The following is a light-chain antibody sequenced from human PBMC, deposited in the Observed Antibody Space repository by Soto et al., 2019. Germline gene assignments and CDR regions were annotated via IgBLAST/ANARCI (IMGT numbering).Light chain of an antibody. V-gene: IGKV3-15*01. CDR3: HQYSNWPPT. CDR2: YAS. CDR1: ESVHRN. J-gene: IGKJ3*01. Sequence: EVVMTQSPATLSVSPGERVTLSCRASESVHRNLAWYHQKPGQGPSLLIYYASTRATGVPDRFTGSGSGTECTLPISSLQSEDFGVSHCHQYSNWPPTFGPGTKVEIK.